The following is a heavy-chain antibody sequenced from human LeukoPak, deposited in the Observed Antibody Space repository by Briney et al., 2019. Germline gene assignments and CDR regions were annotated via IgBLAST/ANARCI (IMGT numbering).Heavy chain of an antibody. CDR2: ISSSSSYI. CDR1: GFTFSSYS. V-gene: IGHV3-21*01. J-gene: IGHJ4*02. CDR3: AGDIVRVTSFDY. D-gene: IGHD2-8*02. Sequence: GGSLRLSCAASGFTFSSYSMNWVRQAPGKGLEWVSSISSSSSYIYYADSVKGRFTISRDNAKNSLYLQMNSLRAEDTAVYYCAGDIVRVTSFDYWGQGTLSPSPQ.